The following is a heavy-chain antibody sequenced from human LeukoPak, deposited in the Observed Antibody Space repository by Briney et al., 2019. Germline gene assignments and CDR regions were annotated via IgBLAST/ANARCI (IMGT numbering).Heavy chain of an antibody. CDR2: IYHSGST. CDR3: ARDEDFWSGYVY. J-gene: IGHJ4*02. CDR1: GGSISSGGYY. D-gene: IGHD3-3*01. V-gene: IGHV4-30-2*01. Sequence: SQTLCLTCTVSGGSISSGGYYWSWIRQPPGKGLEWIGYIYHSGSTYYNPSLKSRVTISVDRSKNQFSLKLSSVTAADTAVYYCARDEDFWSGYVYWGQGTLVTVSS.